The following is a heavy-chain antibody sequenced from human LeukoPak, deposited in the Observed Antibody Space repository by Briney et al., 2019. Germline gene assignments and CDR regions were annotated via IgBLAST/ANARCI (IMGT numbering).Heavy chain of an antibody. J-gene: IGHJ4*02. CDR1: GFPFSDSW. CDR2: IKQDGSEK. CDR3: SRRLDY. Sequence: GGSLRLSCAAFGFPFSDSWMDWVRQAPGKGMEWVANIKQDGSEKHYADSVKGRFTISRDNAKNSLFLQMNGLRAEDTAVYYCSRRLDYWGQGALVTVSS. V-gene: IGHV3-7*01.